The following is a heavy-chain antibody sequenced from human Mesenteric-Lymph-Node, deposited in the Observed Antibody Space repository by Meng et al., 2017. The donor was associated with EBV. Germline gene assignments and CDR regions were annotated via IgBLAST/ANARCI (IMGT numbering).Heavy chain of an antibody. CDR2: INHSGST. CDR1: GGSFSGYY. J-gene: IGHJ4*02. Sequence: QGQLQQWGAGLLKPSGTLSLTCAVYGGSFSGYYWSWIRQPPGKGLEWIGEINHSGSTNYNPSLKSRVTISVDTSKNQFSLKLSSVTAADTAVYYCARVSLIWGGATLWGQGTLVTVSS. CDR3: ARVSLIWGGATL. D-gene: IGHD3-16*01. V-gene: IGHV4-34*01.